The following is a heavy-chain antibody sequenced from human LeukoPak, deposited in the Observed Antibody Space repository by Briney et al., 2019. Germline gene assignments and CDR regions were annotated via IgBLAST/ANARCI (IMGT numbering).Heavy chain of an antibody. V-gene: IGHV3-48*03. Sequence: GGSLRLSCSASGFTFSDYEMNWVRQAPGKGLDWVSFISSSGSTTDYADSVKGRFTISRDNSKNTLYLQMNSLRAEDTAVYYCARDLVAVAGSAFYYGMDVWGQGTTVTVSS. D-gene: IGHD6-19*01. J-gene: IGHJ6*02. CDR2: ISSSGSTT. CDR3: ARDLVAVAGSAFYYGMDV. CDR1: GFTFSDYE.